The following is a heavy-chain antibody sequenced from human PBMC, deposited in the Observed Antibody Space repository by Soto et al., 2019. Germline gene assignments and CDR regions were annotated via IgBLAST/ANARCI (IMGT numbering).Heavy chain of an antibody. V-gene: IGHV4-59*02. D-gene: IGHD3-22*01. CDR3: ARSYYDTTGLAVDP. Sequence: QTQLQESGPGLVKPSETLSLTCTVSGDSVSSGYWSWIRQPPGKGLEWIGFMYFGGSFNYNPSLTIRVTISVDSSKNQFYLKGTSVTAADTAVYYCARSYYDTTGLAVDPWGQGTLVTVSS. J-gene: IGHJ5*02. CDR1: GDSVSSGY. CDR2: MYFGGSF.